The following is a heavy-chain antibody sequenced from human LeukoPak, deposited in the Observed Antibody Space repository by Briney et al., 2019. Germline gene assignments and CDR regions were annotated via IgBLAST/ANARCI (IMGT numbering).Heavy chain of an antibody. CDR1: GGSISSGYYY. CDR2: MYTSGST. D-gene: IGHD2-15*01. Sequence: PSETLSLTCAVSGGSISSGYYYWSWIRQPAGKGLEWIGRMYTSGSTEYNPSLNSRVTISVDASKNQFSLKLSSVTAADTAVYYWKRSRERYCNSGSCYIGPQGRWGQGTPVNV. V-gene: IGHV4-61*02. J-gene: IGHJ4*01. CDR3: KRSRERYCNSGSCYIGPQGR.